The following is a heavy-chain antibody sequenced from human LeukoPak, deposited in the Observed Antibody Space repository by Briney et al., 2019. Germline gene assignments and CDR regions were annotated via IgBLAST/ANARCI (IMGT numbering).Heavy chain of an antibody. V-gene: IGHV3-74*01. D-gene: IGHD1-26*01. Sequence: GGSLRLSCAASGFTFSSYWMHWVRQAPGKGLVWVSRINSDGSSTSYADSVKGRFTISRDNAKNTLYLQMNSLRAEDTAVYYCASYSGSYYGFDYWGQGTLVTVPS. CDR3: ASYSGSYYGFDY. CDR2: INSDGSST. J-gene: IGHJ4*02. CDR1: GFTFSSYW.